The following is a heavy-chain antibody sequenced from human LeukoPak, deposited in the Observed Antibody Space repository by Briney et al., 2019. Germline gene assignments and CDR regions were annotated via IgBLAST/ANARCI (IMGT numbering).Heavy chain of an antibody. D-gene: IGHD2-2*01. CDR2: IYPGDSDT. Sequence: GESLKISCKGSGYSFTSYWIGWVRQMPGKGLEWMGIIYPGDSDTRYSPSFQGQVTISADKSISTAYLQWSSLKASDTPMYYYARRRCSSTSCYAQALVGYMDVWGKGTTVTVSS. V-gene: IGHV5-51*01. CDR3: ARRRCSSTSCYAQALVGYMDV. CDR1: GYSFTSYW. J-gene: IGHJ6*03.